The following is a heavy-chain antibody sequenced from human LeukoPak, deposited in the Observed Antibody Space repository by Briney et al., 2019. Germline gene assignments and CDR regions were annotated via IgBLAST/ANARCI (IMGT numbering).Heavy chain of an antibody. D-gene: IGHD5-24*01. V-gene: IGHV3-53*01. Sequence: PGGSLRLSCAASGFTVNNNYVSWVRQAPGKGLEWVSVIYGGGSTYYADSVKGRFTISRDNSKNTVYLQMNSLRAEDAAVYYCARVQRPSNWFDPWGQGTLVTVSS. CDR1: GFTVNNNY. CDR3: ARVQRPSNWFDP. CDR2: IYGGGST. J-gene: IGHJ5*02.